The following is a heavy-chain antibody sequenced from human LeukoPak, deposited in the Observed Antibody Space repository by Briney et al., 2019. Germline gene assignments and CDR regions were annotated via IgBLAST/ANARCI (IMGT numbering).Heavy chain of an antibody. CDR1: GSTFSHYW. J-gene: IGHJ6*03. D-gene: IGHD4-11*01. CDR2: IRPDGSDT. Sequence: PGGSLRLSCAASGSTFSHYWMAWVRKSPGKGLEWLANIRPDGSDTAYVDSVKGRFTIDRDNARNSLYLQMDSLRVEETAVYYCARRSTVIAGYYYMDVWGKGTSVTVSS. CDR3: ARRSTVIAGYYYMDV. V-gene: IGHV3-7*01.